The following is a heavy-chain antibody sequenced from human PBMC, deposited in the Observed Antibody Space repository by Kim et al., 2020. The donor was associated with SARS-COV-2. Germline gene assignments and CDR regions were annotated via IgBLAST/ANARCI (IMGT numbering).Heavy chain of an antibody. D-gene: IGHD3-16*01. J-gene: IGHJ4*02. CDR2: IYPGDSDT. V-gene: IGHV5-51*01. CDR3: ARRLSGGNLDV. Sequence: GESLKISCQSSGYYLASYWIGWVRQLPGKGLEWVGAIYPGDSDTRYSPAFQGHVAISADKSINTAYLQWTALDTSDTATYFCARRLSGGNLDVWGQGT. CDR1: GYYLASYW.